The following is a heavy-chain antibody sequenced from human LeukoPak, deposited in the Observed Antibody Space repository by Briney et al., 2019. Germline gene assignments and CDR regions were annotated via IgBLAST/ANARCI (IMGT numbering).Heavy chain of an antibody. Sequence: SLRLSCAASGFTFSSYSMNWVRQAPGKGLEWVSSISSSSSYIYYAGSVKGRFAISRDNAKNSLYLQMNSLRAEDTAVYYCARDRELERRDFDYWGQGTLVTVSS. J-gene: IGHJ4*02. D-gene: IGHD1-1*01. V-gene: IGHV3-21*01. CDR2: ISSSSSYI. CDR1: GFTFSSYS. CDR3: ARDRELERRDFDY.